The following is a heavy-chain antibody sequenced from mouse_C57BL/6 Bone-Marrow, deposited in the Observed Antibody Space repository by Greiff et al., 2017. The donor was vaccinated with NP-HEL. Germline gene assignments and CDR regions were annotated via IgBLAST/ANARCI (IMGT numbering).Heavy chain of an antibody. D-gene: IGHD3-1*01. CDR1: GYTFTSYV. V-gene: IGHV1-14*01. CDR3: ARRGSSGYVSYAMDY. J-gene: IGHJ4*01. Sequence: VQLQQSGPELVKPGASVKMSCKASGYTFTSYVMHWVKQKPGQGLEWIGYINPYNDGTKYNEKFKGKATLTSDKSSSTAYMELSSLTSEDSAVYYCARRGSSGYVSYAMDYWGQGTSVTVSS. CDR2: INPYNDGT.